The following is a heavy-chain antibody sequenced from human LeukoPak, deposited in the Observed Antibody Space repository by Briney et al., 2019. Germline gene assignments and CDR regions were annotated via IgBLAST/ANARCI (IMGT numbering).Heavy chain of an antibody. Sequence: ASVKVSCKVSGYTLTGLSMHWVRQAPGKGLEWMGGFDPEDGETIYAQKFQGRVTMTEDTSTDTAYMELSSLRSEDTAVYYCATAGYCSSTSCPYYYYYGMNVWGKGTTVTVSS. V-gene: IGHV1-24*01. CDR1: GYTLTGLS. D-gene: IGHD2-2*01. CDR3: ATAGYCSSTSCPYYYYYGMNV. CDR2: FDPEDGET. J-gene: IGHJ6*04.